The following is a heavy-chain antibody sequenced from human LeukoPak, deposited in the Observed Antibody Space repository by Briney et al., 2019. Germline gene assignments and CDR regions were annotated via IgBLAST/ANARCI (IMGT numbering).Heavy chain of an antibody. CDR2: IIPIFGTA. CDR3: ARRSVSIAARLTFDI. D-gene: IGHD6-6*01. J-gene: IGHJ3*02. Sequence: SVKAYCNASGGTFSSYAISWVRQAPGQGLEWMGGIIPIFGTANYAQKFQGRVTTTTDESTSTAYMELSCLRSEDTAVYYCARRSVSIAARLTFDIWGQGTMVTVSS. CDR1: GGTFSSYA. V-gene: IGHV1-69*05.